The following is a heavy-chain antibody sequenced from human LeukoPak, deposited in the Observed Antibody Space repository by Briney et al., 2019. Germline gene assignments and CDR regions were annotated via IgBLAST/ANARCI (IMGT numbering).Heavy chain of an antibody. V-gene: IGHV1-18*01. CDR3: ARGYGSGSYRFDY. CDR2: ISAYSGNT. CDR1: GYTFTSYG. J-gene: IGHJ4*02. Sequence: ASVKVSCKASGYTFTSYGIIWVRQAPGQGLEWMGWISAYSGNTNYAQNLQGRVTMTTDTSTSTAYMEVRSLRSDYTAVYYCARGYGSGSYRFDYWGQGTLVTVSS. D-gene: IGHD3-10*01.